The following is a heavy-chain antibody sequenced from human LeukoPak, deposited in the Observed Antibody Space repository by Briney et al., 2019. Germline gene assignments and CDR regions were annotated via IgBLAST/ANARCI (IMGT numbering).Heavy chain of an antibody. Sequence: GGSLRLSCAASGFTFSSYWMHWVRHAPGKGLVWVSRIDTDGSFTSYADSVRGRFTISRDNAKNTLYLQMSSLRAEDTAVYYCARVGYSYGYLPDYWGQGTLVTVSS. CDR1: GFTFSSYW. J-gene: IGHJ4*02. D-gene: IGHD5-18*01. CDR3: ARVGYSYGYLPDY. CDR2: IDTDGSFT. V-gene: IGHV3-74*01.